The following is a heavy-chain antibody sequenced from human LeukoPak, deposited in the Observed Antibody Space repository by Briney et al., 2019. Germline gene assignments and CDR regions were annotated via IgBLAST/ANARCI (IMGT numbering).Heavy chain of an antibody. D-gene: IGHD3-10*01. V-gene: IGHV4-34*01. J-gene: IGHJ6*02. Sequence: SETLSLTCAVYGGSFSGYYWSWIRQPPEKGLEWIGEINHSGSTKYKPSLKSRVTISVDTSKNQFSLKLTSVTAADTAVYYCARGWFGELRGNYYYFFGLDVWGQGTTVTVSS. CDR1: GGSFSGYY. CDR2: INHSGST. CDR3: ARGWFGELRGNYYYFFGLDV.